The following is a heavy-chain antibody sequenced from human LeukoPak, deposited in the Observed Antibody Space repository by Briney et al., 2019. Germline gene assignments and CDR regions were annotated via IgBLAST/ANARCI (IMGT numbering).Heavy chain of an antibody. CDR1: GFTFSDYE. CDR3: ARDQSGSGWYY. D-gene: IGHD6-19*01. CDR2: ISSSGNTI. V-gene: IGHV3-48*03. Sequence: GGSLRLSCAASGFTFSDYEMNWVRQAPGKGLEWVSYISSSGNTIFYADSVKGRFTISRDNAKKLVYLQMNSLRAEDTAVYYCARDQSGSGWYYWGQGTLVTVTS. J-gene: IGHJ4*02.